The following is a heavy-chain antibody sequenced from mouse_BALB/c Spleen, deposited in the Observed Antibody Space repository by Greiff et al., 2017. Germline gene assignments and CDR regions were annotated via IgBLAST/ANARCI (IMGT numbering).Heavy chain of an antibody. J-gene: IGHJ4*01. CDR1: GYTFTSYY. D-gene: IGHD2-14*01. Sequence: QVQLKQPGAELVKPGASVKLSCKASGYTFTSYYMYWVKQRPGQGLEWIGGINPSNGGTNFNEKFKSKATLTVDKSSSTAYMQLSSLTSEDSAVYYCTRRDYYRYSYAMDYWGQGTSVTVSS. V-gene: IGHV1S81*02. CDR3: TRRDYYRYSYAMDY. CDR2: INPSNGGT.